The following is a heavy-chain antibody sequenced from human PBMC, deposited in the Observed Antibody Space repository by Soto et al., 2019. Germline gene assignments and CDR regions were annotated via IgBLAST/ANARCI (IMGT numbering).Heavy chain of an antibody. J-gene: IGHJ4*02. CDR3: AKEKEITMVRGGPPHTDY. CDR1: GFTFSSYG. V-gene: IGHV3-30*18. CDR2: ISYDGSNK. Sequence: GGSLRLSCAASGFTFSSYGMHWVRQAPGKGLEWVAVISYDGSNKYYADSVKGRFTISRDNSKNTLYLQMNSLRAEDTAVYYCAKEKEITMVRGGPPHTDYWGQGTLVTVSS. D-gene: IGHD3-10*01.